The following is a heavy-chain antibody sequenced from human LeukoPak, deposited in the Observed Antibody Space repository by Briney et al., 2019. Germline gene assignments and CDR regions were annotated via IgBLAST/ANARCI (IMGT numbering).Heavy chain of an antibody. CDR2: INPNSGGT. V-gene: IGHV1-2*02. CDR3: TRGPGSSSWFDP. J-gene: IGHJ5*02. Sequence: GASVKVSCKASGYTFTGYYIHWVRQAPGQGLEWMGWINPNSGGTNYAQKFQGRVTMTRDTSISTAYMELSRLRSDDTAVYYCTRGPGSSSWFDPWGQGTLVTVSS. CDR1: GYTFTGYY. D-gene: IGHD6-6*01.